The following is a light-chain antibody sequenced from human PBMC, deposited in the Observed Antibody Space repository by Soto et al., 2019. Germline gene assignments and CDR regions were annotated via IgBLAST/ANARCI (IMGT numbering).Light chain of an antibody. Sequence: QSVLTQPPSVSGAPGQRVTISCTGSSSNIGAGYDVHWYQQLPGTAPKLIIYGTTNRPSGVSDRFSGSKSGTSASLAITGLQAEDEADYYCQSYDGTLSGSYVFGIGTKVTVL. CDR2: GTT. J-gene: IGLJ1*01. CDR3: QSYDGTLSGSYV. V-gene: IGLV1-40*01. CDR1: SSNIGAGYD.